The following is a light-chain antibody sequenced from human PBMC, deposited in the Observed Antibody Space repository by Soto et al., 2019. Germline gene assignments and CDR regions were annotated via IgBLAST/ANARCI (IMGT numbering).Light chain of an antibody. CDR1: QSVSSN. J-gene: IGKJ1*01. CDR2: GAS. Sequence: EIVMTQSPVTLSVSPVERATLSCRASQSVSSNLDWYQQKPGQAPRLLIYGASTRATGIPARFSGSGSGTDFTPTISSLQSEDFAVFYCQHYNNWPPWTFGHGTKVEIK. CDR3: QHYNNWPPWT. V-gene: IGKV3-15*01.